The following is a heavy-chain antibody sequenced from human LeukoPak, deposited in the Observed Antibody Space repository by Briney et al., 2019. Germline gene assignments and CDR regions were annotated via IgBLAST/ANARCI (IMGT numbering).Heavy chain of an antibody. J-gene: IGHJ6*02. CDR2: IDPGDSYT. CDR3: ARIPRAVTIFGVVITPLGYGMDV. CDR1: GYSFTSYW. Sequence: GESLKISCKGSGYSFTSYWISWVRQMPGKGLEWMGRIDPGDSYTNYSPSFQGHVTISADKSISTAYLQWSSLKASDTAMYYCARIPRAVTIFGVVITPLGYGMDVWGQGTTVTVSS. D-gene: IGHD3-3*01. V-gene: IGHV5-10-1*01.